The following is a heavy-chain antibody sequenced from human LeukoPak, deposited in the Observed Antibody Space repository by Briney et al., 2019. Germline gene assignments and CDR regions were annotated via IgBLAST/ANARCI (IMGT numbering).Heavy chain of an antibody. CDR2: IYYSGST. CDR3: ARRTLYDSSGYYYVEAFDI. J-gene: IGHJ3*02. Sequence: IYYSGSTNYNPSLKSRVTISVDTSKNQFSLKLSSVTAADTAVYYCARRTLYDSSGYYYVEAFDIWGQGTMVTVSS. D-gene: IGHD3-22*01. V-gene: IGHV4-59*08.